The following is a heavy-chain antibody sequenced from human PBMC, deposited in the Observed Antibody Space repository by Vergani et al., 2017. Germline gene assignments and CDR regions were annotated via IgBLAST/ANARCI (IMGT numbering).Heavy chain of an antibody. D-gene: IGHD4-17*01. Sequence: QVQLQQSGPGLVKPSQTLSLTCAISGDSVSSNSAAWNWIRQSPSRGLEWLGRTYYRSKWYNDYAVSVKSRITINPDTSKNQFSLQLNSVTPEDTAVYYCAKDPKITVTTRGWGAFDIWGQGTMVTVSS. CDR3: AKDPKITVTTRGWGAFDI. CDR2: TYYRSKWYN. J-gene: IGHJ3*02. CDR1: GDSVSSNSAA. V-gene: IGHV6-1*01.